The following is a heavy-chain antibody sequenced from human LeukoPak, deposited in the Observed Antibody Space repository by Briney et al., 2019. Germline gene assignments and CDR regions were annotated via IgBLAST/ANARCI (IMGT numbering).Heavy chain of an antibody. CDR1: GGSISSSSYY. V-gene: IGHV4-39*07. CDR2: IYYSGST. J-gene: IGHJ3*02. CDR3: ARGLSRDYGDSPDAFDI. D-gene: IGHD4-17*01. Sequence: SETLSLTCTVSGGSISSSSYYWGWIRQPPGKGLEWIGSIYYSGSTYYNPSLKSRVTISVDTSKNQFSLKLSSVTAADTAVYYCARGLSRDYGDSPDAFDIWGQGTMVTVSS.